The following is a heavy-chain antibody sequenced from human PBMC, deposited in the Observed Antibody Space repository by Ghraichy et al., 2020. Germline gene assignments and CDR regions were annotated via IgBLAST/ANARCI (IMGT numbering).Heavy chain of an antibody. CDR1: GGSFSGYY. CDR2: INHSGST. CDR3: ARSGYCSGGSCYSYAFDI. V-gene: IGHV4-34*01. J-gene: IGHJ3*02. D-gene: IGHD2-15*01. Sequence: SETLSLTCAVYGGSFSGYYWSWIRQPPGKGLEWIGEINHSGSTNYNPSLKSRVTISVDTSKNQFSLKLSSVTAVDTAVYYCARSGYCSGGSCYSYAFDIWGQGTMVTVSS.